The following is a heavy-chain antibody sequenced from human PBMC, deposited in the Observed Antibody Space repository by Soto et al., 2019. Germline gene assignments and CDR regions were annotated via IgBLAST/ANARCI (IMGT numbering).Heavy chain of an antibody. J-gene: IGHJ4*02. CDR2: IYYSGST. CDR1: GGSITSYH. D-gene: IGHD4-17*01. Sequence: SETLSLTCIVSGGSITSYHWSWIRQHPGKGLEWIGYIYYSGSTYYNPSLKSRVTISVDTSKNQFSLKLSSVTAADTAVYYCARDSHGDSIDYWGQGTLVTVSS. V-gene: IGHV4-59*06. CDR3: ARDSHGDSIDY.